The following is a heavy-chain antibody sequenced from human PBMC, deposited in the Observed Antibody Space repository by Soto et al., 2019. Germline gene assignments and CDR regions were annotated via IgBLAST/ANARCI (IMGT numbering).Heavy chain of an antibody. CDR1: GYNFTSYG. D-gene: IGHD6-19*01. CDR2: ISPHNDRT. CDR3: ARDLYYSSGRYFDHDAFDI. J-gene: IGHJ3*02. V-gene: IGHV1-18*01. Sequence: QVQLVQSGADVKKPGASVKVSCKASGYNFTSYGISWVRQAPGQGLEWMGWISPHNDRTKYARRFQDRVTMTTATTKSTVYMELGSLRSDDTAVYYCARDLYYSSGRYFDHDAFDIWGQGTVVTVSS.